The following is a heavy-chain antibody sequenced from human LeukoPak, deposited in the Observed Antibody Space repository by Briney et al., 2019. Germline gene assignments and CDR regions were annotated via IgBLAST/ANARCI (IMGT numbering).Heavy chain of an antibody. V-gene: IGHV3-74*01. CDR3: ARGGSPSDY. CDR1: GFTFSRYT. D-gene: IGHD3-16*01. Sequence: NPGGSLRLSCAGSGFTFSRYTFNWVRQAPGKGLVWVSRIHLDGTTTTYADSVRGRFTISRDNAKNTLYLQMNSLTAEDTAVYYCARGGSPSDYWGQGTLVTVSS. CDR2: IHLDGTTT. J-gene: IGHJ4*02.